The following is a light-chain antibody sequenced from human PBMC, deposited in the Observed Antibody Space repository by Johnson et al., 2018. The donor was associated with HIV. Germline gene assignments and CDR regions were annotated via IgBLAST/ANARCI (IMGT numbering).Light chain of an antibody. CDR3: GTWDSSLSAGEV. CDR1: SSNIGNNY. Sequence: QSVLTQSPSVSAAPGQKVTISCSGSSSNIGNNYVSWYQQVPGTAPRLVIYDTIKRPSGIPDRFSGSKSGTSATLGITGLQTGDEADYYCGTWDSSLSAGEVFGTGTKVTVL. CDR2: DTI. V-gene: IGLV1-51*01. J-gene: IGLJ1*01.